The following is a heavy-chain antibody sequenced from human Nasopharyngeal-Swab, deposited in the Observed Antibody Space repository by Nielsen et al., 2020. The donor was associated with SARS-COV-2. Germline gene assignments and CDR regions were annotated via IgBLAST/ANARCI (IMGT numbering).Heavy chain of an antibody. J-gene: IGHJ5*02. CDR3: ARDSRGWFDP. CDR2: IYYSGST. CDR1: GGSISSGDYY. Sequence: SETLSLTCTVSGGSISSGDYYWSWIRQPPGKGLEWIGYIYYSGSTYYNPSLKSRVTISVDTSKNQFSPKLSSVTAADTAVYYCARDSRGWFDPWGQGTLVTVSS. D-gene: IGHD2-2*01. V-gene: IGHV4-30-4*01.